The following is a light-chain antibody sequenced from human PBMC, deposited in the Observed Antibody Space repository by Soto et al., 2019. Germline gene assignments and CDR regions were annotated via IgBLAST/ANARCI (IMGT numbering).Light chain of an antibody. V-gene: IGKV2-28*01. Sequence: EIVMTQSPLSLPVTPGEPASISCRSSQSLLHSNGYDSLDWYLQKPGQSPQLLIYLGSNRASGVPAXXSGSGSGTDFTLKISRVEADDVGVYYCMQALQSPPTFGQGTKVEIK. CDR1: QSLLHSNGYDS. J-gene: IGKJ1*01. CDR3: MQALQSPPT. CDR2: LGS.